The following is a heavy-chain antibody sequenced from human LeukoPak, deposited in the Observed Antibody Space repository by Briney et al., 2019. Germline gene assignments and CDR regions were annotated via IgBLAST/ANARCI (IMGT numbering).Heavy chain of an antibody. CDR1: GFTFSSYA. J-gene: IGHJ5*02. CDR2: ISGSGGNT. Sequence: GGSLRLSCAASGFTFSSYAMSWVRQAPGKGLEWVSAISGSGGNTYYADSVKGRFTISRDTSKNTLYLQMNSLRAEDTAVYYCASNIVVVPAATYKARYWFDPWGQGTLVTVSS. CDR3: ASNIVVVPAATYKARYWFDP. V-gene: IGHV3-23*01. D-gene: IGHD2-2*01.